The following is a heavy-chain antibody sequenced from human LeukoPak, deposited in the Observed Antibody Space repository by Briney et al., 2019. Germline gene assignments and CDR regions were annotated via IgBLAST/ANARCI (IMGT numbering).Heavy chain of an antibody. Sequence: SETLSLTCTVSGGSISSYYWSWIRQPPGKGLEWIGYIYTSGSTNYNPSLKSRVTISVDTSKNQLSLKLSSVTAADTAVYYCARTGGYSPDAFDIWGQGTMVTVSS. CDR3: ARTGGYSPDAFDI. D-gene: IGHD3-22*01. CDR1: GGSISSYY. V-gene: IGHV4-4*09. CDR2: IYTSGST. J-gene: IGHJ3*02.